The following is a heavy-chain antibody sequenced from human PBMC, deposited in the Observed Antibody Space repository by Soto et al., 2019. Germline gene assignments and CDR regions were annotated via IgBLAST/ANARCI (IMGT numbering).Heavy chain of an antibody. J-gene: IGHJ4*02. CDR3: ARTTPYYYDSSGLKYYFDY. CDR2: ISAYNGNT. D-gene: IGHD3-22*01. V-gene: IGHV1-18*01. Sequence: ASVKVSCKASGYTFTSYGISWVRQAPGQGLEWMGWISAYNGNTNYAQKLQGRVTMTTDTSTSTAYMELRSLRAEDTAVYYCARTTPYYYDSSGLKYYFDYWGQGTLVTVSS. CDR1: GYTFTSYG.